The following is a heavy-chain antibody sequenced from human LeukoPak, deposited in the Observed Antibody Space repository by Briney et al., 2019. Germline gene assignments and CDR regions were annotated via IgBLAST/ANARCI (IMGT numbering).Heavy chain of an antibody. J-gene: IGHJ5*02. CDR1: GYNFTNHW. D-gene: IGHD6-6*01. CDR3: ARQSDVPLDL. Sequence: GESLKISFKAPGYNFTNHWVAWVRQRPGKGLGWMGIIWHDDSDTRYSPSFQGLVSISVDKSISTAHLQWRSLKASDTALYFCARQSDVPLDLWGQGTLVIVSS. CDR2: IWHDDSDT. V-gene: IGHV5-51*01.